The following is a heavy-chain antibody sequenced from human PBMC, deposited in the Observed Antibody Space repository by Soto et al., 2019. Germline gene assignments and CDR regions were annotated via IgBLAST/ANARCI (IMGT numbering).Heavy chain of an antibody. CDR1: VVSVTSHH. CDR3: ARDMHAGLNHYFAP. V-gene: IGHV4-59*02. Sequence: SWTXSLTCFFSVVSVTSHHCGLIRHFPGQGLECIAYTSYTGNTNYNPSLQSRVTISLDTSKNQLSLKLTSMKAADTAVYYCARDMHAGLNHYFAPWGKGTLVTV. D-gene: IGHD1-1*01. J-gene: IGHJ1*01. CDR2: TSYTGNT.